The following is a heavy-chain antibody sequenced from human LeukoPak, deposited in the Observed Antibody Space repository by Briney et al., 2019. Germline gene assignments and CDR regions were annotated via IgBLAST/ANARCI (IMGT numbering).Heavy chain of an antibody. D-gene: IGHD5-12*01. CDR2: INHSGST. V-gene: IGHV4-34*01. CDR3: ARGVRGYPRGGAFDI. CDR1: GGPFSGNY. J-gene: IGHJ3*02. Sequence: SETLSLTCAVYGGPFSGNYWSWVRQPPGKGLEWIGEINHSGSTNYNPSLKSRVTISVDTSKNQFSLKLSSVTAADTAVYYCARGVRGYPRGGAFDIWGQGTMVTVSS.